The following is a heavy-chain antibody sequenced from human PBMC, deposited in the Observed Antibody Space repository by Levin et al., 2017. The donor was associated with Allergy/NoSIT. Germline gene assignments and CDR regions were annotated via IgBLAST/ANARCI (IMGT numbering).Heavy chain of an antibody. D-gene: IGHD3-10*01. CDR3: ASPSNYGSGSFDS. Sequence: SQTLSLPCAVYGGSFRGHYWTWIRQPPGKGLEWIGDIIHSGRTNSNPSLKSRVTISVDTSKNRFSLKLNSVTAADTAVYYCASPSNYGSGSFDSWGQGTLVTVSS. V-gene: IGHV4-34*12. CDR1: GGSFRGHY. J-gene: IGHJ4*02. CDR2: IIHSGRT.